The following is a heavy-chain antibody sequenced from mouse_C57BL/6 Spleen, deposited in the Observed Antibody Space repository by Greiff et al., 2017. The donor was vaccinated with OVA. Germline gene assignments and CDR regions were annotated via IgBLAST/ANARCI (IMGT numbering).Heavy chain of an antibody. CDR3: ASESLELRLPSWFAY. J-gene: IGHJ3*01. V-gene: IGHV1-82*01. CDR2: IYPGDGDT. Sequence: QVQLQQSGPELVKPGASVKISCKASGYAFSSSWMNWVKQRPGKGLEWIGRIYPGDGDTNYNGKFKGKTTLTADKSSSTAYMQLSSLTSEDSAVYFCASESLELRLPSWFAYWGQGTLVTVSA. CDR1: GYAFSSSW. D-gene: IGHD3-2*02.